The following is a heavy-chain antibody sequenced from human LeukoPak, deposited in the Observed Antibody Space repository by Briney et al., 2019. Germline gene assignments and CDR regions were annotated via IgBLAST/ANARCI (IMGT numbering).Heavy chain of an antibody. Sequence: SETLSLTCTVSYESISSSSHYWGWIRRPPGKGLEWIRSIDSGRNIHSNPSLDSRDTISVDTSKNQFSLKLSSVTAADTAVYYCARTKYYFDSSDYFFFDPWGQGILVSVCS. CDR2: IDSGRNI. CDR3: ARTKYYFDSSDYFFFDP. D-gene: IGHD3-22*01. CDR1: YESISSSSHY. V-gene: IGHV4-39*01. J-gene: IGHJ5*02.